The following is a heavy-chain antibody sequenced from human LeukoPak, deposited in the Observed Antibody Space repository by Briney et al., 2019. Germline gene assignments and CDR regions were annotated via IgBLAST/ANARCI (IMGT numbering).Heavy chain of an antibody. CDR3: ARALTTLTYEGY. D-gene: IGHD1-1*01. CDR1: GFTFDDYG. CDR2: INWNGGST. V-gene: IGHV3-20*01. J-gene: IGHJ4*02. Sequence: GGSLRLSCAASGFTFDDYGMSWVRQAPGKGLEWVSGINWNGGSTGYADSVKGRFTISRDNAKNSLYLQMNSLRAEDTALYHCARALTTLTYEGYWGQGTLVTVSS.